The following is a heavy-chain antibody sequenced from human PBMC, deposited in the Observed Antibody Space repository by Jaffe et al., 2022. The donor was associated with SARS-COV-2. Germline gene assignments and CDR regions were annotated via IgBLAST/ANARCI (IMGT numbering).Heavy chain of an antibody. CDR2: ISGGGATT. CDR3: ARDAKVFDS. V-gene: IGHV3-23*01. J-gene: IGHJ4*02. Sequence: EVHLLESGGGLVQPGGSLRLSCAASGFTFSSYAMSWLRQAPGRGLESVSSIISGGGATTYYADSVKGRFTISRDNSKNTLYLQMNSLRAEDTAIYYCARDAKVFDSWGQGTLVTVSS. CDR1: GFTFSSYA.